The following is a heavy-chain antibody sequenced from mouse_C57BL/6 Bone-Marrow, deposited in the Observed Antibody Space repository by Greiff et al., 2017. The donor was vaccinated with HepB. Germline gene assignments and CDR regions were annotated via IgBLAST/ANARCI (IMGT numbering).Heavy chain of an antibody. CDR1: GYTFTSYW. J-gene: IGHJ2*01. Sequence: QVQLQQPGAELVKPGASVKMSCKASGYTFTSYWITWVKQMPGQGLEWIGDIYPGSGSTNYNEKVKSKATLTVYTSSSTAYMQLSSLTSEDSAVYYCARGRYYGNFFDYWGQGTTLTVSS. D-gene: IGHD2-1*01. CDR3: ARGRYYGNFFDY. V-gene: IGHV1-55*01. CDR2: IYPGSGST.